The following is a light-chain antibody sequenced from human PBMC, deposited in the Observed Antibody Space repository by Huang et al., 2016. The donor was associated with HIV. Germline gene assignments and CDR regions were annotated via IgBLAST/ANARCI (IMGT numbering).Light chain of an antibody. CDR2: SAS. V-gene: IGKV1-39*01. CDR3: QQGYSALIT. J-gene: IGKJ5*01. Sequence: DILLTQSPSSLSASVGDRVTITCRASQNINTYLNWYQQNQGKAPNLLIHSASTLQTGVPSRFSGSGSGTDFTLTVNSLQPEDSATYYCQQGYSALITFGQGTRL. CDR1: QNINTY.